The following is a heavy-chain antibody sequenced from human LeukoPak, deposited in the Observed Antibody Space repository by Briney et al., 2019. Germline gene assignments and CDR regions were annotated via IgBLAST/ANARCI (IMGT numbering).Heavy chain of an antibody. D-gene: IGHD3-16*01. J-gene: IGHJ5*02. CDR3: ARRTLCCGERFDH. V-gene: IGHV4-59*08. CDR1: GCSIINCY. CDR2: IYSSGST. Sequence: SETLSVTCIASGCSIINCYCRWIRQPAGKGLGGIGYIYSSGSTNYNPSLKSRVIISVDTSKNQFSLKLSSVTAADTAVYYCARRTLCCGERFDHWGQGTLVTVSS.